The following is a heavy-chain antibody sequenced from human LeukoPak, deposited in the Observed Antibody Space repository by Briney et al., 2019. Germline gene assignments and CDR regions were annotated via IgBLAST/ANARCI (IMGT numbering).Heavy chain of an antibody. Sequence: GGSLRLSCAASGSSVSNNYMNWVRQAPGKGLGWVSVFYTDGNTYYAESMKGRFTISRDNSKNIPFLQMNSLRVEDTAVYYCARDGYDGHYNYAMDVWGQGAAVTVSS. CDR2: FYTDGNT. D-gene: IGHD5-12*01. CDR1: GSSVSNNY. J-gene: IGHJ6*02. CDR3: ARDGYDGHYNYAMDV. V-gene: IGHV3-66*01.